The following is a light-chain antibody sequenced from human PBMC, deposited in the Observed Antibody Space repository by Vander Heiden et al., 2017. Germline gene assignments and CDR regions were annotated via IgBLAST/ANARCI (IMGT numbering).Light chain of an antibody. CDR2: STN. V-gene: IGLV8-61*01. Sequence: QPVVTQEPSCSVSPGGTVTPTCGLSSGSVSTSYYPGCYQQTPAQAPRTLIYSTNTRSSGVPARFSCSFLCTKAALTITAALADEESDYYCVLYLGSGIVVFGGGTKLTVL. CDR3: VLYLGSGIVV. CDR1: SGSVSTSYY. J-gene: IGLJ2*01.